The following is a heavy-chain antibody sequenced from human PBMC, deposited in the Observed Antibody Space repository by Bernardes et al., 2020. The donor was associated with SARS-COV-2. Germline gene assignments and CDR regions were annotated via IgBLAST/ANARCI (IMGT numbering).Heavy chain of an antibody. CDR3: AREGEDYYYMDV. J-gene: IGHJ6*03. CDR2: INSDGSST. D-gene: IGHD3-16*01. CDR1: GFTFSSYW. Sequence: GSLRLSCAASGFTFSSYWMHWVRQAPGKGLVWVSRINSDGSSTSYADSVKGRFTISRDNAKNTLYLQMNSLRAEDTAVYYCAREGEDYYYMDVWGKGTTVTVSS. V-gene: IGHV3-74*01.